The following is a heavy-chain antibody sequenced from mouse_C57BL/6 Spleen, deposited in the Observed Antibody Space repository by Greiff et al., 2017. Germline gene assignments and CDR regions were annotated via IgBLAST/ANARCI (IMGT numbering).Heavy chain of an antibody. J-gene: IGHJ3*01. CDR3: ARGITTVQLGAY. D-gene: IGHD1-1*01. V-gene: IGHV1-55*01. Sequence: VQLQQSGAELVKPGASVKMSCKASGYTFTSYWITWVKQRPGQGLEWIGDIYPGSGSTNYNEKFKSKATLTVDTSSSTAYMQLSSLTSEDSAVYYCARGITTVQLGAYWGQGTLVTVSA. CDR2: IYPGSGST. CDR1: GYTFTSYW.